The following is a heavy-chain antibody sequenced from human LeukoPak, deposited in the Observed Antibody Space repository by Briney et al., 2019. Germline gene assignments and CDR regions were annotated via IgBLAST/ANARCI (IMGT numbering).Heavy chain of an antibody. J-gene: IGHJ4*02. D-gene: IGHD2-15*01. V-gene: IGHV3-66*01. CDR2: IYSGGST. Sequence: GGSLRLSCAASGFTVSSNYMSWVRQAPGKGLEWVSVIYSGGSTYYADSVKGRFTISRDNSKNTLYLQMNSLRAEDTAVYYCARSHLGYCSGGSCYSMGYWGQGTLVTVSS. CDR1: GFTVSSNY. CDR3: ARSHLGYCSGGSCYSMGY.